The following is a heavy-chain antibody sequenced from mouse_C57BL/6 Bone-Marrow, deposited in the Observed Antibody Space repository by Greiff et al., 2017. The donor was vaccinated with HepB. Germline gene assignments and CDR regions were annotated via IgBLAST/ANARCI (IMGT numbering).Heavy chain of an antibody. CDR3: TTDYYGSSYVGY. J-gene: IGHJ2*01. Sequence: EVQLQQSGAELVKPGASVKLSCTASGFNIKDYYMHWVKQRTEQGLEWIGRIDPEDGETKYAPKFQGKATITVDTPTNTAYLQLSSLTSEDTAVYYCTTDYYGSSYVGYWGQGTTLTVSS. CDR1: GFNIKDYY. D-gene: IGHD1-1*01. CDR2: IDPEDGET. V-gene: IGHV14-2*01.